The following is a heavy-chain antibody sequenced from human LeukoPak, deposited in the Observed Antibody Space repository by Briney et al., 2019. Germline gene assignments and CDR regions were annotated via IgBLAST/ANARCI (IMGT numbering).Heavy chain of an antibody. D-gene: IGHD6-19*01. CDR2: IYTSGST. CDR1: GGSISSYY. Sequence: SETLSLTCTVSGGSISSYYWSWIRRPPGKGLEWIGYIYTSGSTNYNPSLKSRVTISVDTSKNQFSLKLSSVTAADTAVYYCASGYSSGYGTTNFDYWGQGTLVTVSS. J-gene: IGHJ4*02. CDR3: ASGYSSGYGTTNFDY. V-gene: IGHV4-4*09.